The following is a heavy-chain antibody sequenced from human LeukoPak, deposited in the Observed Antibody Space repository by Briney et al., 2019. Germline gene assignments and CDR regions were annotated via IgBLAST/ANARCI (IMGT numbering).Heavy chain of an antibody. CDR2: ISYDGSNK. D-gene: IGHD6-19*01. Sequence: PGGSLRLSCAASGFTFSSYAMHWVRQAPGKGLEWVAVISYDGSNKYYADSVKGRFTISRDNSKNTLYLQMNSLRAEDTAVYYCARGWTDSGWYKSYYFDYWGQGTLVTVSS. CDR3: ARGWTDSGWYKSYYFDY. CDR1: GFTFSSYA. J-gene: IGHJ4*02. V-gene: IGHV3-30*04.